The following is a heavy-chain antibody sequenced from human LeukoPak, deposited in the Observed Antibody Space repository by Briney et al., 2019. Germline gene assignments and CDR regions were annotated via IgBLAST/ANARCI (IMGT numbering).Heavy chain of an antibody. V-gene: IGHV3-73*01. J-gene: IGHJ3*02. CDR1: GFTFSGFA. D-gene: IGHD3-10*01. CDR2: IRSKAHNYAT. Sequence: PGGSLRLSCAASGFTFSGFAFHWVRQASGKGLEWVGRIRSKAHNYATVYAASVKGRFTISRDDSKNATYLQMNSLRAEDTAVYYCAKEVVPPGSRYYYGSGSYLGHDAFDIWGQGTMVTVSS. CDR3: AKEVVPPGSRYYYGSGSYLGHDAFDI.